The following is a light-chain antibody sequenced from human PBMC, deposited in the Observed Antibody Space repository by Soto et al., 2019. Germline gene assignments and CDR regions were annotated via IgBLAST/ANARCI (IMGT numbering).Light chain of an antibody. J-gene: IGKJ1*01. V-gene: IGKV1-5*03. Sequence: DIQMTQSPSTLSGSVGARVTITCRASQTISSWLAWYQQKPGKAPKLLIYKASTLKSGVPSRFSGSRSGTEFTLTISGLQTDDFATYYCQHYNSYSEAFGQGTEVELK. CDR1: QTISSW. CDR3: QHYNSYSEA. CDR2: KAS.